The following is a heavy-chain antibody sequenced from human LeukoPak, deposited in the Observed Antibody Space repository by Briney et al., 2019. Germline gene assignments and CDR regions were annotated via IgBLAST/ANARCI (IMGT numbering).Heavy chain of an antibody. CDR2: IYYSGST. D-gene: IGHD3-22*01. J-gene: IGHJ5*02. V-gene: IGHV4-59*01. CDR3: ARHRYYYDSSGYYYQP. CDR1: GASISSYY. Sequence: SETLSLTCTVSGASISSYYWSWIRQPPGKGLEWIGYIYYSGSTDYNPSLKSRVTISVDTSKNQFSLRLSSVTAADTAVYYCARHRYYYDSSGYYYQPWGQGTLVTVSS.